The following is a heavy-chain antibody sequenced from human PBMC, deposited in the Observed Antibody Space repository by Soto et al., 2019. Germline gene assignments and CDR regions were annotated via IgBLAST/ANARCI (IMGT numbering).Heavy chain of an antibody. CDR2: ISDSGSS. CDR1: GGSISSGRFY. V-gene: IGHV4-31*03. CDR3: ARTTFCFVFTAYSSRFDC. J-gene: IGHJ4*02. D-gene: IGHD3-9*01. Sequence: QVQLQESGPGLVKPSQTLTLTCTVSGGSISSGRFYWSWIRQHPGKGLEWIGHISDSGSSYYNPSLEGRFTISVDTSMTQFSLKLSAVTAADTAVYFCARTTFCFVFTAYSSRFDCWGQGTMVTVSS.